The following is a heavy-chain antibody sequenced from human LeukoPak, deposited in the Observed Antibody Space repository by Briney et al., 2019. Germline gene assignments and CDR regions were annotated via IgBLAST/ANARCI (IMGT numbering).Heavy chain of an antibody. Sequence: GASVKVSCKASGYTFTSYGISWVRQAPGQGLEWMGWISAYNGNTNYAQKLQGRVTMTTDTSTSTAYMELRSLRSDDTAVYYCAMGSSREKGPGVVDYWGQGTLVTVSS. V-gene: IGHV1-18*01. CDR3: AMGSSREKGPGVVDY. CDR1: GYTFTSYG. CDR2: ISAYNGNT. J-gene: IGHJ4*02. D-gene: IGHD3-10*01.